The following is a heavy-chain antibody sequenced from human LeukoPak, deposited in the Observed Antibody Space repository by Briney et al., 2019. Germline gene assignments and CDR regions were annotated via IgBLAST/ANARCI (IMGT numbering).Heavy chain of an antibody. CDR3: ARGRRIAVAGTIGPFDY. V-gene: IGHV4-38-2*02. CDR2: INHSGST. Sequence: SETLSLTCTVSGYSISSGYYWSWIRQPPGKGLEWIGEINHSGSTNYNPSLKSRVTISVDTSKNQFSLKLSSVTAADTAVYYCARGRRIAVAGTIGPFDYWGQGTPVTVSS. CDR1: GYSISSGYY. D-gene: IGHD6-19*01. J-gene: IGHJ4*02.